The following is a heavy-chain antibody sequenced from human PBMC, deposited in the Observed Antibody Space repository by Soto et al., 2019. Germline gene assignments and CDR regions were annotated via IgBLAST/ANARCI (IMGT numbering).Heavy chain of an antibody. CDR1: GYTFTSYG. Sequence: QVQLVQSGAEVKKPGASVKVSCKASGYTFTSYGISWVRQAPGQGLEWMGWISAYNGKTNYAQKLQGRFTMTTDTSTTTAYMELTSLRSDDTAVYYCARDETNSGYYYFYGMDVWVQGTTVTFSS. CDR2: ISAYNGKT. V-gene: IGHV1-18*01. CDR3: ARDETNSGYYYFYGMDV. D-gene: IGHD2-8*01. J-gene: IGHJ6*02.